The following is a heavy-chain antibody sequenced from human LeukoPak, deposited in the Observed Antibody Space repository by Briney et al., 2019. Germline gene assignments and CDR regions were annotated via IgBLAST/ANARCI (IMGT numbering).Heavy chain of an antibody. Sequence: GGSLRLSCAASGFTFSSYDMHWVRQATGKGLEWVSAIGTAGDTYYPGSVKGRFTISRENAKNSLYLQMNSLRAGDTAVYYCARGYYYDSSGYHFDAFDIWGQGTMVTVSS. D-gene: IGHD3-22*01. CDR2: IGTAGDT. CDR1: GFTFSSYD. J-gene: IGHJ3*02. V-gene: IGHV3-13*01. CDR3: ARGYYYDSSGYHFDAFDI.